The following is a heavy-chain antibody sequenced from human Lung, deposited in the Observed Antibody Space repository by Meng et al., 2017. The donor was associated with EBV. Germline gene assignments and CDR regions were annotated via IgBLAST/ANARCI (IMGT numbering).Heavy chain of an antibody. V-gene: IGHV6-1*01. J-gene: IGHJ2*01. CDR2: TYYRSKWYN. Sequence: GQLHQSGPGLVKTPQTLSRSCVIYGDSVSSRSAAWTWIRQSPSRGLEWLGRTYYRSKWYNDYAVFVKSRITINPDTSKNQFSLQLNSVTPEDTAVYYCARGATSVFDLWGRGTLVTVSS. CDR1: GDSVSSRSAA. CDR3: ARGATSVFDL.